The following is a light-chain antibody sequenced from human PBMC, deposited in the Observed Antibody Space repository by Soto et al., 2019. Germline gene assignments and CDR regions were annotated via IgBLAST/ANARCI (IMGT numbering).Light chain of an antibody. CDR2: DAS. V-gene: IGKV1-27*01. Sequence: EIQMTQSPSSLSASAGDRVTITCRASQGISNNLAWYQQKPGDDPTLLIYDASTLQSGVPSRFSGSGSGTDFTLTISSLQPEDVATYYCQKYDSAPLTFGGGTKVEIK. CDR3: QKYDSAPLT. CDR1: QGISNN. J-gene: IGKJ4*01.